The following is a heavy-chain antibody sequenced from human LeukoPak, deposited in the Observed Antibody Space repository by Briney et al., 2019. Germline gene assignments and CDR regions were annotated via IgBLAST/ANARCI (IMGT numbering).Heavy chain of an antibody. V-gene: IGHV1-46*01. J-gene: IGHJ4*02. CDR3: ARGRGSGWYRSSSYYFDY. CDR2: INPSGGST. D-gene: IGHD6-19*01. Sequence: ASVKVSCKASGYTFTSYYMYWVRQAPGQGLEWMGIINPSGGSTSYAQKFQGRVTMTRDTSTSTVYMELSSLRSEDTAVYYCARGRGSGWYRSSSYYFDYWGQGTLVTVSS. CDR1: GYTFTSYY.